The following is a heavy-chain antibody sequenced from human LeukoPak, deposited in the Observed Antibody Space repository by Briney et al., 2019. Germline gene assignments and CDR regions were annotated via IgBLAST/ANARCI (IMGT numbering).Heavy chain of an antibody. D-gene: IGHD1-1*01. CDR3: AKGDVWNAQFHH. CDR1: GFTFSSYA. J-gene: IGHJ4*02. Sequence: PGGSLRLSCAASGFTFSSYAMHWVRQAPGKGLEYVSAISSNGGSTSYANSVKGRFTISRDNSKNTLYLQMNSLRAEDTAVYYCAKGDVWNAQFHHWGQGTLVTVSS. V-gene: IGHV3-64*01. CDR2: ISSNGGST.